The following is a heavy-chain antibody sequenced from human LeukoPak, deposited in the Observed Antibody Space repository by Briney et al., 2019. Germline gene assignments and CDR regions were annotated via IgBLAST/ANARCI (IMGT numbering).Heavy chain of an antibody. D-gene: IGHD5-18*01. CDR2: ISSSSSII. CDR3: ARARGYSYGYSDY. V-gene: IGHV3-48*01. J-gene: IGHJ4*02. Sequence: GGSLRLSCAGSGFTFSCYSMNWVRQAPGKGLEWVSYISSSSSIIDSADSVKGRFTISRDNAKNSLYLQMNSLRAEDTAVYYCARARGYSYGYSDYWGQGTLVTVSS. CDR1: GFTFSCYS.